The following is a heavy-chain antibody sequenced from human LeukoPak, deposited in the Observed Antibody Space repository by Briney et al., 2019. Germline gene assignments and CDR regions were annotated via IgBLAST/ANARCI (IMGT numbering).Heavy chain of an antibody. Sequence: SETLSLTCSVSGVSITSHYWSWIRQPAGRGLEWIGRIWKTGDTNYNPSLRSRVTMSVDTSKNQFSLKLKYVTAADTAVYYCARDIGYCGTTSCWEAFDIWGQGILVTVSS. CDR3: ARDIGYCGTTSCWEAFDI. J-gene: IGHJ3*02. CDR2: IWKTGDT. V-gene: IGHV4-4*07. CDR1: GVSITSHY. D-gene: IGHD2-2*01.